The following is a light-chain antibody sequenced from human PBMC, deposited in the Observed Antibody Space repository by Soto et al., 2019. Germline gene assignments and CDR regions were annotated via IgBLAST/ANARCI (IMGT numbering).Light chain of an antibody. V-gene: IGKV3-20*01. CDR1: QSVSSTS. CDR3: QQYGSSLLT. Sequence: EIVLTQSPGTLSLSPGEGATLSCRASQSVSSTSLAWYQQKLGQAPRLLIYATSTRATGIPDRFSGSGSGTDFTLTISRLEPEDFAVYYCQQYGSSLLTFGGGTKVEIK. CDR2: ATS. J-gene: IGKJ4*01.